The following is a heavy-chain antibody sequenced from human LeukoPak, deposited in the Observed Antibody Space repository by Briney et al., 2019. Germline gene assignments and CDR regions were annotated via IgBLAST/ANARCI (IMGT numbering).Heavy chain of an antibody. J-gene: IGHJ5*02. Sequence: GGSLRLSCAASGFTFSNAWMSWVRQAPGKGLEWVGRIKSKTDGGTTDYAAPVKGRFTISRDDSKNTLYLQMNSLKTEDTAVYYCTTSPYDFWPARDWFDPWGQGTLVTVSS. CDR2: IKSKTDGGTT. V-gene: IGHV3-15*01. CDR3: TTSPYDFWPARDWFDP. CDR1: GFTFSNAW. D-gene: IGHD3-3*01.